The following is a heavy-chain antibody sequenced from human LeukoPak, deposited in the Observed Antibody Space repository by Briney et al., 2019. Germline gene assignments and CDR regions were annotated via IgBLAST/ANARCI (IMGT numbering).Heavy chain of an antibody. CDR2: ISGSGGST. Sequence: PGGSLRLSCAASGFTFSSYAMSWVRQAPGKGLEWVSAISGSGGSTYYADSVKGRFTISRDNSKNTLYLQMNSLRAEDTAVYYCAKEGFRSGGSCYLYYFDYWGQGTLVTVSS. J-gene: IGHJ4*02. V-gene: IGHV3-23*01. CDR1: GFTFSSYA. CDR3: AKEGFRSGGSCYLYYFDY. D-gene: IGHD2-15*01.